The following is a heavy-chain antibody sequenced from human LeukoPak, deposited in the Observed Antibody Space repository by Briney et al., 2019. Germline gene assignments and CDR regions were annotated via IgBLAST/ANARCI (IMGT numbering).Heavy chain of an antibody. Sequence: ASVKVSCKASGYTLTGYYMHWVRQAPGQGLEWMGWINPNSGGTNYAQKFQGRVTMTRDTSISTAYMELSRLRSDDTAVYYCAREDDIVVVPAATARSWFDPWGQGTLVTVSS. D-gene: IGHD2-2*01. CDR2: INPNSGGT. J-gene: IGHJ5*02. CDR3: AREDDIVVVPAATARSWFDP. V-gene: IGHV1-2*02. CDR1: GYTLTGYY.